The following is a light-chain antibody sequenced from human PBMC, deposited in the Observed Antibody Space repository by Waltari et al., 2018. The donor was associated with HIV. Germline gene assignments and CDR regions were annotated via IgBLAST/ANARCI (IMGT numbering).Light chain of an antibody. Sequence: EIVMTQSPATQSVSPGERATLSCRASQSVSSNLVWYQQKPGQAPRLLIYGASTRATGIPARFSGSGSGTEFTLTISSLQSEDFAVYYCQQYNNWPLTFGGGTKVEIK. J-gene: IGKJ4*01. CDR2: GAS. CDR1: QSVSSN. V-gene: IGKV3-15*01. CDR3: QQYNNWPLT.